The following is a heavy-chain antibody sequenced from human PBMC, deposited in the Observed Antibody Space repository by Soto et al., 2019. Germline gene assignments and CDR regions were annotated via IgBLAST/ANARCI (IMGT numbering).Heavy chain of an antibody. D-gene: IGHD2-2*01. CDR1: GFTFSTYW. J-gene: IGHJ3*02. Sequence: EVQLVESGGDLVQPGGSLRLSCAASGFTFSTYWMTWFRQAPGRGLEWVANIRKDAILIHYADSVEGRFTISRDNAKKSLYLQMSSLRAEDTAVYFCARDLSPADGNLFYEAFDIWGQGTVVTVSS. CDR3: ARDLSPADGNLFYEAFDI. V-gene: IGHV3-7*01. CDR2: IRKDAILI.